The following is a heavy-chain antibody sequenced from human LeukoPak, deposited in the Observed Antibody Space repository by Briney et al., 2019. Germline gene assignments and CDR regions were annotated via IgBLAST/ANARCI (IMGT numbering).Heavy chain of an antibody. Sequence: GGSLRLSCAASGFTFSSYSMNWVRQAPGKGLEWVSSISSSSSYIYYADSVKGRFTISRDNAKNSLYLQMDSLRDEDTAVYYCARAAMYSGLYAFDVWGQGTMVTVSS. CDR2: ISSSSSYI. CDR1: GFTFSSYS. V-gene: IGHV3-21*01. CDR3: ARAAMYSGLYAFDV. J-gene: IGHJ3*01. D-gene: IGHD2-2*01.